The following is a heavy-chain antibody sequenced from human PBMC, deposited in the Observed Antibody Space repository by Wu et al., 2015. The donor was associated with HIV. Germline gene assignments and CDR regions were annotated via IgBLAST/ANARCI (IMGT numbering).Heavy chain of an antibody. CDR3: ARALYGTLNDDAFDI. CDR2: ISGYNANI. D-gene: IGHD1-26*01. Sequence: QVHLVQSGAEVKKPGASVKVSCKASGYTFNRYGISWVRQAPGQGLEWMGWISGYNANIKYAQKFQGRVTMTTDTSTSTAYMELSSLRSEDTAVYFCARALYGTLNDDAFDIWGQGTMVTVSS. J-gene: IGHJ3*02. V-gene: IGHV1-18*01. CDR1: GYTFNRYG.